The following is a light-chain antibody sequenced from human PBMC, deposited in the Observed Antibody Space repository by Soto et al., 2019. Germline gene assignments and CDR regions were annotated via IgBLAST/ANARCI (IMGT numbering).Light chain of an antibody. CDR2: DAS. V-gene: IGKV1-5*01. Sequence: DIQMTQSPSTLSASVGDRVTITCRASQSISRWLAWYQQKPGRAPKLLIFDASTLESGVPSKFSGSGSGTEFTLTISSLQPEDFATYYCQQYKTFWTFGQGTKVGIK. J-gene: IGKJ1*01. CDR1: QSISRW. CDR3: QQYKTFWT.